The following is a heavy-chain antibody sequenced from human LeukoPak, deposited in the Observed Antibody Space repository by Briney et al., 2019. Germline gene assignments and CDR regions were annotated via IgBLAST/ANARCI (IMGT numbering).Heavy chain of an antibody. V-gene: IGHV4-34*01. Sequence: SDTLSLTCAVYGGSFSGYYWSWIRQPPGKGLEWIGEINHSGSSNYNPSLKSRVTISVDTSKNQFSLKLSSVTAADTAVYYCGRTSYSSSWYAFDIWGQGTMVTVSS. CDR3: GRTSYSSSWYAFDI. J-gene: IGHJ3*02. CDR2: INHSGSS. CDR1: GGSFSGYY. D-gene: IGHD6-13*01.